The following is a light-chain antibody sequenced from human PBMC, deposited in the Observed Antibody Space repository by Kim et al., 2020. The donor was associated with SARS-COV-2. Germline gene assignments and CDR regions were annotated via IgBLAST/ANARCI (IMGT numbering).Light chain of an antibody. V-gene: IGKV1-39*01. CDR3: QQSYTTTPWT. Sequence: DIQMTQSPSSLSASVGDRVTITCRASQSISSYLNWYQQKPGKAPKFLIYGASSLQSGVPSRFSGSGSGTEFTLTISSLQPEDFATYYCQQSYTTTPWTFGQGTKVDIK. CDR1: QSISSY. J-gene: IGKJ1*01. CDR2: GAS.